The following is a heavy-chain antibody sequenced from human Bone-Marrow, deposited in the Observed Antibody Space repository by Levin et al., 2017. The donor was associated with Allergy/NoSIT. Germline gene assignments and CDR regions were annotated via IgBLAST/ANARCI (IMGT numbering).Heavy chain of an antibody. J-gene: IGHJ5*02. CDR2: ITWNGGSI. V-gene: IGHV3-9*01. D-gene: IGHD5-18*01. Sequence: SLKISCAASGFNFGDYGMHWVRQAPGKGLEWVSGITWNGGSIGYGDSVKGRFTISRDNAKNSLYLQINSLRPEDTAFYYCAKGGTGYSHGYDWFDPWGQGTMVIVSS. CDR3: AKGGTGYSHGYDWFDP. CDR1: GFNFGDYG.